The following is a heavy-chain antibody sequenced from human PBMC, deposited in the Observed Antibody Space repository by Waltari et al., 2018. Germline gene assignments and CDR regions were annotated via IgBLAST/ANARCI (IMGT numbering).Heavy chain of an antibody. V-gene: IGHV3-23*04. CDR3: AKDHDXXIYYFDY. CDR1: GXTFSSYX. CDR2: IRGSGGSX. Sequence: EVQLVESXGGLVQPGGSLRLSCXASGXTFSSYXMSWVRQAPGKGLEWVSGIRGSGGSXYYADSVKGRFTXSRXNSXXXLXLQMNSLXXXDTAXYYCAKDHDXXIYYFDYXGQGTLVTVXS. D-gene: IGHD2-21*02. J-gene: IGHJ4*02.